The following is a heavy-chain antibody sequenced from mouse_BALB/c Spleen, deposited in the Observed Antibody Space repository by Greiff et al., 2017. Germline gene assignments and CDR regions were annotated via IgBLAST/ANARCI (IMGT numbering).Heavy chain of an antibody. CDR2: IRNKANGYTT. Sequence: EVKLVESGGGLVQPGGSLRLSCATSGFTFTDYYMSWVRQPPGKALEWLGFIRNKANGYTTEYSASVKGRFTISRDNSQSILYLQMNTLRAEDSATYHCARDLPFAYWGQGTLVTVSA. CDR1: GFTFTDYY. J-gene: IGHJ3*01. CDR3: ARDLPFAY. V-gene: IGHV7-3*02.